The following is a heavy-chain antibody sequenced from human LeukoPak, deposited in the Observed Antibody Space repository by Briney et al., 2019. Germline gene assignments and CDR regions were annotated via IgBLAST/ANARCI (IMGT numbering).Heavy chain of an antibody. D-gene: IGHD3-10*01. CDR3: ARDNSYGSGTFYYYYAMDV. J-gene: IGHJ6*02. CDR1: GGSFSGYY. V-gene: IGHV4-34*01. Sequence: KSSETLSLTCAVYGGSFSGYYWSWIRQPPGKGLEGIGEINRSGSTNYNPSLKSRVTISVDTSKNQFSLRLSSVTAADTAVYYCARDNSYGSGTFYYYYAMDVWGQGTTVTVSS. CDR2: INRSGST.